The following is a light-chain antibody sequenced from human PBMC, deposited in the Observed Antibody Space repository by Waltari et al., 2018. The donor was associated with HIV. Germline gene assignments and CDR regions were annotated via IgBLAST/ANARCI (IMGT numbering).Light chain of an antibody. V-gene: IGKV3D-20*01. Sequence: EIVLTQSPATLSLSPGKRATLSCGASQSISNNYLAWYQQKPGQAPRFLIYDASNRATGIADRFRGSGSGTDFTLTITRLEPEDFAVYYCQQYGSSPLTFGGGTKVEIK. J-gene: IGKJ4*01. CDR3: QQYGSSPLT. CDR2: DAS. CDR1: QSISNNY.